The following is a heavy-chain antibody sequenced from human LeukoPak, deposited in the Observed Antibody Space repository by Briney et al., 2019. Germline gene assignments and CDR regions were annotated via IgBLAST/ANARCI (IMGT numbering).Heavy chain of an antibody. CDR3: ARSSDSSSLQYFQH. V-gene: IGHV3-11*01. J-gene: IGHJ1*01. CDR2: ISISGSTI. CDR1: GFTFTDYF. Sequence: GGSLRLSCAASGFTFTDYFMNWIRQAPGKGLEWVSSISISGSTIYYADSVKGRFTISRDNAKNSLYLQLNSLRAEDTAVYYCARSSDSSSLQYFQHWGQGTLVTVSS. D-gene: IGHD6-6*01.